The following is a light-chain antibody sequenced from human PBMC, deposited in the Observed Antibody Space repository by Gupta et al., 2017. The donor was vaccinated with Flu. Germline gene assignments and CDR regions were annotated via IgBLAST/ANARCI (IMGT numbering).Light chain of an antibody. Sequence: YVMAQPSSVSEGSRQSVTITCGGHDIGLKSVHWYQQKPGQAPVLVVYDDSARPSGIPDRFSGFNSGNTATLTISRVEAGDEADYYCQVWDNGSNHLVFGGGTKLTVL. CDR3: QVWDNGSNHLV. CDR2: DDS. CDR1: DIGLKS. V-gene: IGLV3-21*02. J-gene: IGLJ2*01.